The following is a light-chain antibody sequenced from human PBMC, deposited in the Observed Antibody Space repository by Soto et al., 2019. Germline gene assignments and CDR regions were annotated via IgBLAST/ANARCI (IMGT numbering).Light chain of an antibody. J-gene: IGKJ4*01. Sequence: EIVLTQSPATLSLSPGERATLSCRASQSVNTYLGWYQQRPGQAPIPLIYDASNRATGIPARFSGSGSGTDFTLTISSLEPEDFAVYYCQQRSSWPLTFGGGTKVDMK. CDR2: DAS. CDR1: QSVNTY. V-gene: IGKV3-11*01. CDR3: QQRSSWPLT.